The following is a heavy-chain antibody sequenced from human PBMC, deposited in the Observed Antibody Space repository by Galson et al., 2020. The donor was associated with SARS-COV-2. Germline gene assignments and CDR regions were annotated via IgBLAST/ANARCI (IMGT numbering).Heavy chain of an antibody. V-gene: IGHV3-48*03. CDR3: VRDTGISVAANHYYYGLVV. Sequence: TGGSLRLSCAASGFTFRSYEMTWVRQAPGKGLEWVLYISSSGRTTYYADSVKGRFTISRDNAKNSLYLQMNNVRADDTAVYNCVRDTGISVAANHYYYGLVVWGQGATVIVSS. J-gene: IGHJ6*02. CDR1: GFTFRSYE. CDR2: ISSSGRTT. D-gene: IGHD6-19*01.